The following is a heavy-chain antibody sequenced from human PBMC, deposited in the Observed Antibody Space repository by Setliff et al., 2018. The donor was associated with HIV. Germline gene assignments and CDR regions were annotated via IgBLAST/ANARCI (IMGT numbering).Heavy chain of an antibody. CDR1: GFTFSSYA. J-gene: IGHJ5*02. V-gene: IGHV3-23*01. CDR3: AKAGSSYYYDSSGYPPGLS. Sequence: GGSLRLSCAASGFTFSSYAMSWVRQAPGKGLEWVSAISGSGGSTYYADSVKGRFTISRDNSKNTLYLQMNSLRAEDTAVYYCAKAGSSYYYDSSGYPPGLSWGQGTLVTVSS. CDR2: ISGSGGST. D-gene: IGHD3-22*01.